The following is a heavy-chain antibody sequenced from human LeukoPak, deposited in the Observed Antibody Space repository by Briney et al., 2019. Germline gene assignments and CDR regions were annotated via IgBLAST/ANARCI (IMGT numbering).Heavy chain of an antibody. J-gene: IGHJ4*02. D-gene: IGHD3-16*01. CDR3: ARESLSFDY. Sequence: SQTLSLTCAISGDRVSSNSVAWHWFRQSPSRGLEWLGRTYYRSKWYNDYAVSGKSRITINSDTSKNQFSLQLNSVTPEDTAVYYCARESLSFDYWGQGTLVTVSS. CDR1: GDRVSSNSVA. CDR2: TYYRSKWYN. V-gene: IGHV6-1*01.